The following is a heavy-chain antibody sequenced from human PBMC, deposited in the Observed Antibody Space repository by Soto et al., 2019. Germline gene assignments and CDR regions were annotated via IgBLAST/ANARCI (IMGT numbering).Heavy chain of an antibody. J-gene: IGHJ6*03. CDR1: GGSISSYY. V-gene: IGHV4-59*08. CDR3: ARLDGHYHYMDV. CDR2: IYYSGST. Sequence: QVQLQESGPGLVKPSETLSLTCTVSGGSISSYYWTWIRQPPGKGLEWIGYIYYSGSTNYNPSLKSRVTISVATSKTQFSLKLSSVTAADTAVYYCARLDGHYHYMDVWGKGTTVTVSS.